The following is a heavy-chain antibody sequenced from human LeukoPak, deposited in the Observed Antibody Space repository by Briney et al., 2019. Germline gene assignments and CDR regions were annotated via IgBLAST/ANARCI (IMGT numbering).Heavy chain of an antibody. Sequence: SETLSLTCTVSGGSISSYYWSWIRQPAGKGLEWIGRIYTSGSTNYNPSLQSRVTMSVDTSKNQFSLKLSSVTAADTAVYYCARDREYCSGGSCFKYYYYYYMDVWGKGTTVTISS. CDR3: ARDREYCSGGSCFKYYYYYYMDV. D-gene: IGHD2-15*01. CDR2: IYTSGST. V-gene: IGHV4-4*07. J-gene: IGHJ6*03. CDR1: GGSISSYY.